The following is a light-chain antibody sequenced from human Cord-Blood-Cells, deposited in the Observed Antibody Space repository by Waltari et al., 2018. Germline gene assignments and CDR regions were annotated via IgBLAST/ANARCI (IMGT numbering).Light chain of an antibody. CDR2: EGS. CDR3: CSYAGSSTYWV. V-gene: IGLV2-23*01. Sequence: QSALTQPASVSGSPGQSITISCTGTSSDVGGYNYVSLYQQHPGKAPKLMIYEGSKRPSGVSNRFSGSKSGNTASLTISGLQAEDEADYYCCSYAGSSTYWVFGGGTKLTVL. J-gene: IGLJ3*02. CDR1: SSDVGGYNY.